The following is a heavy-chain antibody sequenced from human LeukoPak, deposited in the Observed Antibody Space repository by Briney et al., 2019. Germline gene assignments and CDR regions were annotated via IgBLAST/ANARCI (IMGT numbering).Heavy chain of an antibody. J-gene: IGHJ4*02. Sequence: SETLSLTCAVYGGSFSGYYWSWIRQPPGKGLEWIGEINHSGSTNYNPSLKSRVTISVDTSKNQFSLKLSSVTAADTAVYYCARGRTYYDILRRTVYLDYWGQGTLSPSPQ. CDR1: GGSFSGYY. CDR2: INHSGST. D-gene: IGHD3-9*01. CDR3: ARGRTYYDILRRTVYLDY. V-gene: IGHV4-34*01.